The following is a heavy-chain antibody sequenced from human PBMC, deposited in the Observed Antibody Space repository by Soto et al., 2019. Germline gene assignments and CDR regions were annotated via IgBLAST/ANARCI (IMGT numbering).Heavy chain of an antibody. CDR1: GGTFSSYA. D-gene: IGHD2-2*01. V-gene: IGHV1-69*12. Sequence: QVQLVQSGAEVKKPGSSVKVSCKASGGTFSSYAISWVRQAPGQGLEWMGGIIPIFGTANYAQKFQGRVTITADESASTAYMELSSLRSEDTAVYYCASELVPAAPHPRDYYYYGMDVWGQGTTVTVSS. CDR2: IIPIFGTA. J-gene: IGHJ6*02. CDR3: ASELVPAAPHPRDYYYYGMDV.